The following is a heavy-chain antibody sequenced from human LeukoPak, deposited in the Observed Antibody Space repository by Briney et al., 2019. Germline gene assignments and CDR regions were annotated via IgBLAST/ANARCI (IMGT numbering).Heavy chain of an antibody. D-gene: IGHD3-3*01. CDR2: MRYDGSDK. CDR3: AKDRVTLEWSYQVEFDC. CDR1: GFIFSNYG. Sequence: GGSLRLSCAASGFIFSNYGMHWIRQAPGKGLEWVAFMRYDGSDKYYADSVKGRLTISRDNSKNTLYLQMNSLRPEDTAVYYCAKDRVTLEWSYQVEFDCWGQGSLVTVSS. V-gene: IGHV3-30*02. J-gene: IGHJ4*01.